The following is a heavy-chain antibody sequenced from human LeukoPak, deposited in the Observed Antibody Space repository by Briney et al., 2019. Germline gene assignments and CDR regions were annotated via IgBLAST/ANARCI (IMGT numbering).Heavy chain of an antibody. Sequence: GSSVTVSCKASGGTFSSYAISWVRQVPGQGLEWMGRIIPIFGIANYAQKFQGRVTITADKSTSTAYMELSSLRSEDTAVYYCARVDYDSSGYYQGAFGVWGQGTTVTVSS. CDR3: ARVDYDSSGYYQGAFGV. J-gene: IGHJ6*02. CDR2: IIPIFGIA. CDR1: GGTFSSYA. D-gene: IGHD3-22*01. V-gene: IGHV1-69*04.